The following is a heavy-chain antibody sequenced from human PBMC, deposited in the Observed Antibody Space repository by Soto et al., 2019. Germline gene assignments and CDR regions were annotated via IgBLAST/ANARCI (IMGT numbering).Heavy chain of an antibody. CDR2: MNPNSGNT. Sequence: ASVKVSCKASGYTFTSYDINWVRQATGQGLEWMGWMNPNSGNTGYAQKFQGRVTMTRNTSISTAYMELSSLRSEDTAVYYCARVKPYYSSSSRWFDPWGQGTLVPVSS. CDR1: GYTFTSYD. J-gene: IGHJ5*02. V-gene: IGHV1-8*01. CDR3: ARVKPYYSSSSRWFDP. D-gene: IGHD6-6*01.